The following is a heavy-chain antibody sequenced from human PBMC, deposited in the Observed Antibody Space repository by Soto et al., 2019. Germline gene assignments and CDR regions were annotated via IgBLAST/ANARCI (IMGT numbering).Heavy chain of an antibody. CDR3: TTSVRLQGDYDY. CDR2: MKSKADGGTT. V-gene: IGHV3-15*01. CDR1: TITFNNAW. D-gene: IGHD4-17*01. Sequence: LRLSCAVSTITFNNAWMSWVRQAPGKGLEWVGHMKSKADGGTTEYAAPVTGRFTISRDESKNTLYLQMDSLKIEDTAVYYCTTSVRLQGDYDYWGQGTLVTVSS. J-gene: IGHJ4*02.